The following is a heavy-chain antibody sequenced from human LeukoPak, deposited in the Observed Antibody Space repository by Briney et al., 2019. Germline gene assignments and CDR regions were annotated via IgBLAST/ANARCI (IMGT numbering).Heavy chain of an antibody. Sequence: ASVKVSCKAPGYTFTSYGVSWVRQAPGQGLEWMGWISAYNGSANYVQRLQGRVTLTTDTSTTTAYMELRSLTSDDTAVYYCAREAYTTGADYWGQGTLVTVSS. V-gene: IGHV1-18*01. J-gene: IGHJ4*02. CDR3: AREAYTTGADY. CDR1: GYTFTSYG. CDR2: ISAYNGSA. D-gene: IGHD3-16*01.